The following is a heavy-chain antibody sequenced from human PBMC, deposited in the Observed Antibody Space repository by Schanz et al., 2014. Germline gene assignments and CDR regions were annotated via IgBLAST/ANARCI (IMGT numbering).Heavy chain of an antibody. CDR1: GFSVGNKY. CDR2: IKQDESEK. V-gene: IGHV3-7*04. CDR3: ARDQGYTTSWHIFDL. J-gene: IGHJ4*02. D-gene: IGHD6-13*01. Sequence: EVQLVESGGGLVQPGGSLRLSCAASGFSVGNKYMNWVRQAPGKGLEWVANIKQDESEKYYVDSVKGRFTISRDNAKNSLFLHMNSLRAEDTAVYYCARDQGYTTSWHIFDLWGQGTLVTVSS.